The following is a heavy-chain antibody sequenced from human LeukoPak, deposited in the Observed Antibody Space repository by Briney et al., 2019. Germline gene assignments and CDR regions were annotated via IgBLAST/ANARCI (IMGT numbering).Heavy chain of an antibody. CDR2: ISAYNGNT. V-gene: IGHV1-18*01. CDR1: GYTFTSCG. Sequence: ASVKVSCKASGYTFTSCGISWVRQAPGQGLEWMGWISAYNGNTNYAQKLQGRVTMTTDTSTSTAYMEPRSLRSDDTAVYYCARGGLRYSSSWYDDYWGQGTLVTVSS. J-gene: IGHJ4*02. CDR3: ARGGLRYSSSWYDDY. D-gene: IGHD6-13*01.